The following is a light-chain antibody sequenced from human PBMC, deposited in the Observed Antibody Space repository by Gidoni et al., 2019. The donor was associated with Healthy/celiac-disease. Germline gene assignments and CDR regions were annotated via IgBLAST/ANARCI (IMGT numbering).Light chain of an antibody. J-gene: IGKJ1*01. V-gene: IGKV1-5*03. CDR3: QQYNSYPT. CDR2: RAS. CDR1: QVSSSW. Sequence: DIQMTQSPSTLSASVGDRVTITCRASQVSSSWFAWYQQQPGQAPKLLIYRASILERVVPSFISGSGAGTEFTLTISSLQPDVFATYYCQQYNSYPTFGQGTKVEIK.